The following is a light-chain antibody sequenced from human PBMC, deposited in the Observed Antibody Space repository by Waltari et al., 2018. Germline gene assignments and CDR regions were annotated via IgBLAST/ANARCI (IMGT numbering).Light chain of an antibody. Sequence: EVVLTQSPVTLSLSPGERATLSCRASQSVGSDYLAWYQQKPGQAPRLLLYGASSRATGSPDRFSGSGSGTDFTLTISRLEAEDFAVYYCQQYGISPRTFGQGTKVEI. V-gene: IGKV3-20*01. CDR2: GAS. J-gene: IGKJ1*01. CDR3: QQYGISPRT. CDR1: QSVGSDY.